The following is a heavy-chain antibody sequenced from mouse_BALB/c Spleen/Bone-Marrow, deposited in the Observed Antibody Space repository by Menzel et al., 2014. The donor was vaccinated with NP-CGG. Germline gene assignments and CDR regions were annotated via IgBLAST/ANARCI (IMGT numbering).Heavy chain of an antibody. Sequence: QVQLQQSRAELVKPGASVKLSCKASGYSFTSYWMHWVKQRPGQGLEWIGEISPSNGRSNYNEKFKSKATLTVDKSSSTAYIQLSGLTSGDSAVYYCTRSELRRGGYALDYWGLGTSVTVSS. CDR2: ISPSNGRS. D-gene: IGHD2-12*01. J-gene: IGHJ4*01. CDR3: TRSELRRGGYALDY. V-gene: IGHV1S81*02. CDR1: GYSFTSYW.